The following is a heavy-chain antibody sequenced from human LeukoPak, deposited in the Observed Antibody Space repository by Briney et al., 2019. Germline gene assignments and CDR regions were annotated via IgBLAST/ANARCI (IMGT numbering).Heavy chain of an antibody. D-gene: IGHD3-22*01. Sequence: ASVKVSCKASGGTFSSNSISWVRQAPGQGLEWMGGIIPIFGTANYAQKFQGRVTITADESTSTAYMELSSLRSEDTAVYYCARDPEGYYYDSSGSLPYYTDVWGKGTTVTVSS. CDR1: GGTFSSNS. V-gene: IGHV1-69*13. CDR3: ARDPEGYYYDSSGSLPYYTDV. CDR2: IIPIFGTA. J-gene: IGHJ6*03.